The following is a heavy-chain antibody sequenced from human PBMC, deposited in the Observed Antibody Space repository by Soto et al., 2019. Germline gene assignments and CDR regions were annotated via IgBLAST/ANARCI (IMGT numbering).Heavy chain of an antibody. D-gene: IGHD2-2*01. Sequence: GASVKVSCKASGNTFTKFGVTWVRQAPGQGLEWMGWISAYTDDPNYAQKFQGRVTMTIDTSTSTAYLDLRSLTSDDTAVYYCARVIPGAEAWFDPWGQGTLVTDSS. CDR3: ARVIPGAEAWFDP. V-gene: IGHV1-18*01. CDR2: ISAYTDDP. CDR1: GNTFTKFG. J-gene: IGHJ5*02.